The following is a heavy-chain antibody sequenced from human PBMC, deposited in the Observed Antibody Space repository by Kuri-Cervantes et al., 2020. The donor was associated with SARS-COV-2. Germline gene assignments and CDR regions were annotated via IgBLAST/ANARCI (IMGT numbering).Heavy chain of an antibody. D-gene: IGHD3-3*01. CDR1: GYTFTSYG. CDR3: ARAGDVYDFWSGYYFPPRF. CDR2: ISAYNGNT. V-gene: IGHV1-18*01. J-gene: IGHJ4*02. Sequence: ASVKVSCKASGYTFTSYGISWVRQAPGQGLEWMGWISAYNGNTNYAQKLQGRVTMTTDTSTSTAHMELRSLRSDDTAVYYCARAGDVYDFWSGYYFPPRFWGQGTLVTVSS.